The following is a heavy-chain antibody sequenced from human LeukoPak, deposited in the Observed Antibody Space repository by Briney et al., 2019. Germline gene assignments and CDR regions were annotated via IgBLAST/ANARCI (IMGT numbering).Heavy chain of an antibody. J-gene: IGHJ6*03. Sequence: PSETLSLTCTVSGGSIRSSTHYWGWIRQPPGKGLEWTGTIYYSGTTYYNPSLKSRVTMSVDTSKNQFSLNLSSVTAADTGVYYCARVRHDPLEYGYYMDVWGKGTTVTVSS. V-gene: IGHV4-39*07. CDR1: GGSIRSSTHY. CDR2: IYYSGTT. CDR3: ARVRHDPLEYGYYMDV. D-gene: IGHD3-3*01.